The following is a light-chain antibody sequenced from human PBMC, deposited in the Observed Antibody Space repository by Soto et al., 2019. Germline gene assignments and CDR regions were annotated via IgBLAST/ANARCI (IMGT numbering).Light chain of an antibody. V-gene: IGKV3-20*01. CDR1: QSVSSSY. J-gene: IGKJ5*01. CDR2: GAS. Sequence: DIVLTQSPGTLSLSPGERATLSCRASQSVSSSYLAWYQQKPGQAPRLLIYGASSRATGIPDRFSGSGSGTDFTLTISRLEPEDFAVYYCQQYAQGITFGQGTRLEIK. CDR3: QQYAQGIT.